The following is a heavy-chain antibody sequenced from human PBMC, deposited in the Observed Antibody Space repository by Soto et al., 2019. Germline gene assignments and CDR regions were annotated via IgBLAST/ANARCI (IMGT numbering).Heavy chain of an antibody. CDR2: ISSSSSTI. Sequence: RRSLRLSWTASGDIFSNYRMNWIRQAPRKELEKVAYISGSMQWDYYISSSSSTIYYADSVKGRFTISRDNAKNSLYLQMNSRRAEDTAVYYCARFYFDSSGYLPSPYYYYYGMDVWGQGTTVTVSS. J-gene: IGHJ6*02. CDR3: ARFYFDSSGYLPSPYYYYYGMDV. V-gene: IGHV3-48*01. CDR1: GDIFSNYR. D-gene: IGHD3-22*01.